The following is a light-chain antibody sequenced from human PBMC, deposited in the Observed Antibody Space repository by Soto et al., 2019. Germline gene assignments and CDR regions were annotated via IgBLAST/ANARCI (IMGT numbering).Light chain of an antibody. V-gene: IGKV4-1*01. CDR1: QSVLYSSNNKNY. CDR2: WAS. CDR3: QQYYGTPDT. J-gene: IGKJ2*01. Sequence: DIVMTQSPDSLAVSLGERATINCKSSQSVLYSSNNKNYLAWYQQKPGQRPKLLIYWASTRESGVPDRFSGSGSGTDFTLTISSLQAEDVAVYYCQQYYGTPDTCGQGTKLEIK.